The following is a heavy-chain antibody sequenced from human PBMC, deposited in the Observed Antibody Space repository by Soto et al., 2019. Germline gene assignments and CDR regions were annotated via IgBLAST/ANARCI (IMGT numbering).Heavy chain of an antibody. V-gene: IGHV1-18*01. CDR1: GYSFTTRD. D-gene: IGHD2-15*01. Sequence: QVQLVQSGAEVKKPGASVKVSCKASGYSFTTRDITWLRQAPGKGLEWVGGISTDRGDTIYPQNLQGRVTMTTDSSTSTVYMELKSLRSDDTAVYYCARDDLNRGGKYFDYWGQGTLVTVSS. J-gene: IGHJ4*02. CDR3: ARDDLNRGGKYFDY. CDR2: ISTDRGDT.